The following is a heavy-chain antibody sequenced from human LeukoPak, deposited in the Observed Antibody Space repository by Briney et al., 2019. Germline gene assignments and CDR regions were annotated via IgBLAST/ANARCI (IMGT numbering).Heavy chain of an antibody. CDR3: ARVADTAMENFDY. V-gene: IGHV3-74*01. D-gene: IGHD5-18*01. CDR1: GFTFSSYS. CDR2: INSDGSST. J-gene: IGHJ4*02. Sequence: GGSLRLSCAASGFTFSSYSMNWVRQAPGKGLVWVSRINSDGSSTSYADSVKGRFTISRDNAKNTLYLQMNSLRAEDTAVYYCARVADTAMENFDYWGQGTLVTVSS.